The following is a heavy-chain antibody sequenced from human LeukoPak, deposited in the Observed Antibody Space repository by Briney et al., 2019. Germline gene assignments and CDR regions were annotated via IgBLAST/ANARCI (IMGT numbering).Heavy chain of an antibody. D-gene: IGHD6-13*01. CDR2: INSDGSRT. CDR3: VRDQNSYSTNFDF. Sequence: PTGGSLRLSCAASGFTFSSYCMHWVRQVPGKGLVWVSRINSDGSRTHYVDSVKGRFTIYRDNAKNTLFLQMNSMRAEDTAVYYCVRDQNSYSTNFDFWGQGKGVTVSS. J-gene: IGHJ4*02. CDR1: GFTFSSYC. V-gene: IGHV3-74*01.